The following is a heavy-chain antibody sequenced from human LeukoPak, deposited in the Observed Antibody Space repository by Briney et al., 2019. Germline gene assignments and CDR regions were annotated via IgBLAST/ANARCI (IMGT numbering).Heavy chain of an antibody. D-gene: IGHD4-17*01. CDR3: ARVMYGVNSLDY. V-gene: IGHV1-18*03. CDR2: ISGYNGNT. CDR1: GYTLSSYG. J-gene: IGHJ4*02. Sequence: GASVKVSCKASGYTLSSYGFSWVRQAPGQGLEWMGWISGYNGNTNYAQKFQGRDTMTTDTSTSTTYMELRSLRSDDMAVYYCARVMYGVNSLDYWGQGTLVTVSS.